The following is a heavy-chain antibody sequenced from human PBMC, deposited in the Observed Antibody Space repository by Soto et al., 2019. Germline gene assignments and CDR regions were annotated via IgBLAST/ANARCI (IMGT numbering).Heavy chain of an antibody. J-gene: IGHJ4*02. D-gene: IGHD5-12*01. CDR2: INHGGST. Sequence: QVQLQQWGAGLLKPSETLSLTCAVYGGSFSGYYWSWIRQPPGKGLDWIGEINHGGSTNYNPSLKGRVTISIDTSKSQCSLKLSSVTAADTAVYYCASGGQTIIPKDWGQGTLVTVSS. CDR3: ASGGQTIIPKD. CDR1: GGSFSGYY. V-gene: IGHV4-34*02.